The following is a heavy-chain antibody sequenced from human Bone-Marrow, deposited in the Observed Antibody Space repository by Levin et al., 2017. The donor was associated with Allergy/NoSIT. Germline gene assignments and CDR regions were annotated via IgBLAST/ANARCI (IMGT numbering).Heavy chain of an antibody. V-gene: IGHV3-23*01. J-gene: IGHJ4*02. CDR2: ISATGGSY. CDR3: ARDSGIAGADDY. D-gene: IGHD1-26*01. CDR1: GIIFSNHG. Sequence: GGSLRLSCEARGIIFSNHGMSWVRQAPGKGLEWVAAISATGGSYYYAGSVKGRFTVSRDNAKNSLYLQMSSLRAEDTAMYYCARDSGIAGADDYWGQGTLVTVSS.